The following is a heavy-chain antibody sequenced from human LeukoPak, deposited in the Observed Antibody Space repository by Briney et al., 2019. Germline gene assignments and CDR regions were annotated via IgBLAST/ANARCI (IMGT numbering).Heavy chain of an antibody. D-gene: IGHD3-10*02. CDR1: GFPLSGSD. CDR3: SRRMFTADWHLDL. CDR2: FKTKAESYAT. Sequence: PGGSQRLSCAASGFPLSGSDIQWVRGASGKGLEWIGRFKTKAESYATAYEVSVKGRFTLSRDDSKNTAFLQMNSLKTEDTAVYYCSRRMFTADWHLDLWGRGTLVTVSS. J-gene: IGHJ2*01. V-gene: IGHV3-73*01.